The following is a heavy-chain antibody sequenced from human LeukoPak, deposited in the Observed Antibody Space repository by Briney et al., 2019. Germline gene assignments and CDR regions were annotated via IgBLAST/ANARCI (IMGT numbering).Heavy chain of an antibody. CDR3: AIAAAGTRSGFDP. D-gene: IGHD6-13*01. CDR1: GFTFDDYG. V-gene: IGHV3-20*04. Sequence: GGSLRLSCAASGFTFDDYGMSWVRQGPGKGLEWVSGINWNGGMTAYADSVKGRFTISRDNSKNTLYLQMNSLRAEDTAVYYCAIAAAGTRSGFDPWGQGTLVTVSS. J-gene: IGHJ5*02. CDR2: INWNGGMT.